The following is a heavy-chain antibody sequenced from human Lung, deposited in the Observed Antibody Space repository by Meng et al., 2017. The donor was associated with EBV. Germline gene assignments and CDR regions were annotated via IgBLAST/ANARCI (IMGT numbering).Heavy chain of an antibody. V-gene: IGHV4-4*02. Sequence: QVPSQGSGPGLVKPSGTLSLTCAVSAGFISSGDWWSWLRQPPGKGLEWIGEISHSGDTSYNPSLKGRITISIDKAKSQFSLKLTSVTAADTAVYYRARAGYHRPADDYWGQGTLVTVSS. CDR3: ARAGYHRPADDY. D-gene: IGHD6-25*01. J-gene: IGHJ4*02. CDR1: AGFISSGDW. CDR2: ISHSGDT.